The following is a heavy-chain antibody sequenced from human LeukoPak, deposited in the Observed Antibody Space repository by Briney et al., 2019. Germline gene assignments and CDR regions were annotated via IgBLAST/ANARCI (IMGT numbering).Heavy chain of an antibody. Sequence: ASVKVSCKASGYTFTSYTINWVRQAPGQGLEWMGWINTNTGNPTYAQGFTGRFVFSLDTSVSTAYLQISSLKAEDTAVYYCARTGYSSSWPPRDDAFDIWGQGTMVTVSS. CDR1: GYTFTSYT. V-gene: IGHV7-4-1*02. J-gene: IGHJ3*02. CDR2: INTNTGNP. D-gene: IGHD6-13*01. CDR3: ARTGYSSSWPPRDDAFDI.